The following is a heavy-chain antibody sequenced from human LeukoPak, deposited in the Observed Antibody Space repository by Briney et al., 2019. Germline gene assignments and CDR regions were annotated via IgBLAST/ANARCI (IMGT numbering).Heavy chain of an antibody. V-gene: IGHV4-59*01. CDR1: GGSISSYY. D-gene: IGHD3-22*01. CDR3: ARAYYETLFDY. J-gene: IGHJ4*02. Sequence: PSETLSLTCTVSGGSISSYYWSWIRQPPGKGLEWNGYIYYSGSTNYNPSLKSRVTISVDTSKNQFSLKLSSVTAADTAVYYCARAYYETLFDYWGQGTLVTVSS. CDR2: IYYSGST.